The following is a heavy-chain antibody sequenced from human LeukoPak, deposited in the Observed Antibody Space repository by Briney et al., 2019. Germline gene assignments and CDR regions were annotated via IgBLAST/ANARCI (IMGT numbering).Heavy chain of an antibody. D-gene: IGHD2-2*01. CDR3: ATQRAYCSSISCSSQDH. CDR2: IKEDGSEK. V-gene: IGHV3-7*01. J-gene: IGHJ4*02. CDR1: GFTFSSYW. Sequence: GGSLRLSCAASGFTFSSYWMNWVRQAPGKGLEWVANIKEDGSEKYYVDSVKGRFTISRDNAKNSLYLQMNNLRTEDTAVYYCATQRAYCSSISCSSQDHWGQGALVTVSS.